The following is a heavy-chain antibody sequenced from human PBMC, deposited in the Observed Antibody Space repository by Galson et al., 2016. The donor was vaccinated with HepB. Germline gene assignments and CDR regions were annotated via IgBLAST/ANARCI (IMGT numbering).Heavy chain of an antibody. CDR3: AKEESGDGVIIFARAPDY. V-gene: IGHV3-30*18. Sequence: SLRLSCAASGFTFSSFGMHWVRQAPGKGLDWVAVISFDGTSKYYADSVKGRFTISRDNGKNTLYLQMNSLRAEDTAVYYCAKEESGDGVIIFARAPDYWGQGTRVTVSS. J-gene: IGHJ4*02. D-gene: IGHD3/OR15-3a*01. CDR1: GFTFSSFG. CDR2: ISFDGTSK.